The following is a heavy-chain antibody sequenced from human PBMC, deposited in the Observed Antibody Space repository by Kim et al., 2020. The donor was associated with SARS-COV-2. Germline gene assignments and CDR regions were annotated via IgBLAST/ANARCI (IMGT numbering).Heavy chain of an antibody. J-gene: IGHJ6*02. CDR3: ARDLTTVVTPSYYYYGMDV. CDR2: INPSGGST. CDR1: GYTFTSYY. D-gene: IGHD4-17*01. Sequence: ASVKVSCQASGYTFTSYYMHWVRQAPGQGLEWMGIINPSGGSTSYAQKFQGRVTMTRDTSTSTVYMELSSLRSEDTAVYYCARDLTTVVTPSYYYYGMDVWGQGTTVTVSS. V-gene: IGHV1-46*01.